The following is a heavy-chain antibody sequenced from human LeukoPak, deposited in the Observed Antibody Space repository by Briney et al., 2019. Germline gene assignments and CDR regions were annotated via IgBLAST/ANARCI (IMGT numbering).Heavy chain of an antibody. Sequence: GGSLRLSCAASGFTFSDYYMSWIRQAPGKGLEWVSYISSSGSTIYYADSVKGRFTISRDNAKNSLYLQMNSLRAEDTAVYYCARDPRKFDEYYFDYWGQGTLVTVSS. J-gene: IGHJ4*02. CDR3: ARDPRKFDEYYFDY. V-gene: IGHV3-11*01. CDR1: GFTFSDYY. D-gene: IGHD3-9*01. CDR2: ISSSGSTI.